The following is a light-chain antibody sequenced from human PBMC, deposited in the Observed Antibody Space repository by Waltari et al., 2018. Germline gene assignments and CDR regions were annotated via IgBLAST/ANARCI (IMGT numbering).Light chain of an antibody. Sequence: DIQMTQFPSTLSASVGDRLTITCRASQSMNSWLAWYQQQPGKAPKLLIYKASSLESGVPSRFSGSGSGTEFTLTISSLQPDDFATYYCQQYNSYEWTFGQGTKVAIK. CDR1: QSMNSW. CDR2: KAS. V-gene: IGKV1-5*03. J-gene: IGKJ1*01. CDR3: QQYNSYEWT.